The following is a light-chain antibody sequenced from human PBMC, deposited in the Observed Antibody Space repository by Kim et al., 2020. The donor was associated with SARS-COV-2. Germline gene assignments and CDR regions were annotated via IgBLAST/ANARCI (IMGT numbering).Light chain of an antibody. CDR3: QQSYGTLHT. V-gene: IGKV1-39*01. Sequence: SASVGDRGTITCRASQSINSHLNWYQQKPGKAPKLLIYATSTLQSGVPSRFSGSGSGTDFTLTISSLHPDDFATYYCQQSYGTLHTFGRGTKLEI. CDR2: ATS. CDR1: QSINSH. J-gene: IGKJ2*01.